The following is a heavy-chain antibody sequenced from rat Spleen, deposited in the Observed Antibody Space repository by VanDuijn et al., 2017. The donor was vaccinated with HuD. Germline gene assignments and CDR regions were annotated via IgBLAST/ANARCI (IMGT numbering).Heavy chain of an antibody. D-gene: IGHD4-3*01. CDR3: TRLEIIRGTPLFDY. J-gene: IGHJ2*01. Sequence: EVKLVESGGGLVQPGRSFKLSCAASGFTFRNYGMAWVRQTPTKGLEWVASISTGGDITYYRDSVKGRFTCSRDNAKSTQFLQMDSLRSEDTATYYCTRLEIIRGTPLFDYWGEGVMVTVSS. V-gene: IGHV5S14*01. CDR2: ISTGGDIT. CDR1: GFTFRNYG.